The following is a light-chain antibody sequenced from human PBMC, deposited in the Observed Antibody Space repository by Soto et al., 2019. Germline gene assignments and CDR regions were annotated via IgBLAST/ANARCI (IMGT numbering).Light chain of an antibody. CDR3: CSYAGSYTFV. J-gene: IGLJ1*01. Sequence: QSVLTQPRSVSVSPGQSVTISCTGTSSDVGGYDFVSWFQHHPGKPPKLIMYDVSKRPSGVPDRFSGSKSGNTASLTISGLQAEDEADYYCCSYAGSYTFVFGTGTKVTVL. CDR1: SSDVGGYDF. V-gene: IGLV2-11*01. CDR2: DVS.